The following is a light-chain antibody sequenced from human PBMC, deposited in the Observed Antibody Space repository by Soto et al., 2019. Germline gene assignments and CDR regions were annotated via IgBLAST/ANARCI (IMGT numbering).Light chain of an antibody. CDR3: SSYAGSNNQV. Sequence: QAVLTQPPSAFGAPGQSVTISCTGTSSDVGGYNYVSWYQQHPGKAPKLMIYEVSKRPSGVPDRFSGSKSGNTASLTVSGHQAEDEADYYCSSYAGSNNQVFGTGTKVTVL. CDR2: EVS. CDR1: SSDVGGYNY. J-gene: IGLJ1*01. V-gene: IGLV2-8*01.